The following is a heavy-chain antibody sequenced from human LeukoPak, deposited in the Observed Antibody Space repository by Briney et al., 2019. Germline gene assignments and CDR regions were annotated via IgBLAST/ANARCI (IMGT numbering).Heavy chain of an antibody. Sequence: SETLSLTCTVSSGSISTSNYYWGWVRQPPGKALEWIGNIFYSGSTYYNPSLKSRVTISVDTSKNQFSLKLSSVTAADTVVYYCASRIVGATKGFDPWGQGTLVTVSS. D-gene: IGHD1-26*01. CDR1: SGSISTSNYY. V-gene: IGHV4-39*01. CDR3: ASRIVGATKGFDP. J-gene: IGHJ5*02. CDR2: IFYSGST.